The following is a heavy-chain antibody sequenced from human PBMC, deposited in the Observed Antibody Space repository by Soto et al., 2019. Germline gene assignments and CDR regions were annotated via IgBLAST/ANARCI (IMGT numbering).Heavy chain of an antibody. CDR3: ARATGADKEDY. CDR2: RKEDGSEK. V-gene: IGHV3-7*04. Sequence: EVQLVESGGGLVQPGGSLRLSCAASGFTFSSYWMSWVRQAPGKGLEWVANRKEDGSEKYYVDSVKGRFTISRDNAKNSLYLQMNSLRVEDTAVYYCARATGADKEDYWGQGTLVTVSS. CDR1: GFTFSSYW. D-gene: IGHD3-10*01. J-gene: IGHJ4*02.